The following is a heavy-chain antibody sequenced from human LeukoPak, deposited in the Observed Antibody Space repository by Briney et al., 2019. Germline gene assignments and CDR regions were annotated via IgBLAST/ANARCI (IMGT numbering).Heavy chain of an antibody. CDR1: GFTFSSYG. D-gene: IGHD3-22*01. CDR3: ASSLYYDGSGYHDY. V-gene: IGHV3-21*01. J-gene: IGHJ4*02. Sequence: GGSLRLSCAASGFTFSSYGMNWVRQAPGKGLEWVSSISSSSSYIYYADSVKGRFTISRDNTKNSLFLQMNSLRAEDTAVYYCASSLYYDGSGYHDYWGQGTLVTVSS. CDR2: ISSSSSYI.